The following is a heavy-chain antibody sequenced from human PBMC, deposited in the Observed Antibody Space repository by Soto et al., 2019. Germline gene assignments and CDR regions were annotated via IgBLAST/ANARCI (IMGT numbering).Heavy chain of an antibody. D-gene: IGHD2-15*01. CDR2: ISGSGGST. J-gene: IGHJ4*02. Sequence: GSLRLSCAASGFTFSSYAMSWVRQAPGKGLEWVSAISGSGGSTYYADSVKGRFTISRDNSKNTLYLQMNSLRAEDTAVYYCAKPPRYCSGGSCYRYYFDYCGQGTLVTVSS. CDR1: GFTFSSYA. CDR3: AKPPRYCSGGSCYRYYFDY. V-gene: IGHV3-23*01.